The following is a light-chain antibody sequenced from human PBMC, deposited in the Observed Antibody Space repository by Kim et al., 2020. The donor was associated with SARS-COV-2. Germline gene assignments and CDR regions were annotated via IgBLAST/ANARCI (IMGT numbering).Light chain of an antibody. Sequence: RVMTQSPGTLSVSPGERATLSCRASQSVGVNLAWYQHKPGQAPSLLIYGASTRATGVPARFSGSGSGTEFALTISSLQSEDFAFYYCQQYDTYFTWTFGQGTKVDIK. V-gene: IGKV3-15*01. J-gene: IGKJ1*01. CDR2: GAS. CDR3: QQYDTYFTWT. CDR1: QSVGVN.